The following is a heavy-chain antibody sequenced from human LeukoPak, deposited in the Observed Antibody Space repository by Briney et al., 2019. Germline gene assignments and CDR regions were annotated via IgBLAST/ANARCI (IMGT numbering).Heavy chain of an antibody. J-gene: IGHJ4*02. CDR1: GGSISSYY. CDR2: IYYSGST. CDR3: ARDRPTGDLGNFDY. D-gene: IGHD3-10*01. V-gene: IGHV4-59*01. Sequence: PSETLSLTCTVSGGSISSYYWSWIRQPPGKGLEWIGYIYYSGSTNYNPSLKSRVTISVDTSKNQFSLKLSSVTAADTAVYYCARDRPTGDLGNFDYWGQGTLVTVSS.